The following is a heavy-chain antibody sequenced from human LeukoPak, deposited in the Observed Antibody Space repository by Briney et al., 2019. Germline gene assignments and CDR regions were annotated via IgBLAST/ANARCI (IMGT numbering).Heavy chain of an antibody. CDR1: GFTFSSYA. CDR2: ISGSGDST. J-gene: IGHJ4*02. CDR3: AKEPNYDILTGYHIDY. Sequence: GGSLRLSCAASGFTFSSYAMSWVRQAPGKGLEWVSVISGSGDSTYSGDSVKGRFTISGDNAKNTLYLQMNSLRVEDTAVYYCAKEPNYDILTGYHIDYWGQGTLVTVSS. V-gene: IGHV3-23*01. D-gene: IGHD3-9*01.